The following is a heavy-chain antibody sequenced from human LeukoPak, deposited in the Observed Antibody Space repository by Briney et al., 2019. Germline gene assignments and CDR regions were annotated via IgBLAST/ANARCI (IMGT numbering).Heavy chain of an antibody. J-gene: IGHJ5*02. D-gene: IGHD3-3*01. CDR2: IIPIFGTA. V-gene: IGHV1-69*13. CDR1: GGTFISYA. Sequence: GASVKVSCKASGGTFISYAISWVRQAPGQGLEWMGGIIPIFGTANYAQKFQGRVTITADESTSTAYMELSSLRSEDTAVYYCARGNTYYDFWSGYYRKPDWFDPWGQGTLVTVSS. CDR3: ARGNTYYDFWSGYYRKPDWFDP.